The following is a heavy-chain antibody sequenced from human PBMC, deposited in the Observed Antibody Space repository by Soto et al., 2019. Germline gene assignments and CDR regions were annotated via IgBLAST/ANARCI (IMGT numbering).Heavy chain of an antibody. J-gene: IGHJ4*02. V-gene: IGHV4-39*01. CDR3: AKVMVGAPRHPDVDH. CDR1: GGSITNSDYF. CDR2: LHHSGGT. Sequence: LQLQESGPGLVKPSETLSLTCTVSGGSITNSDYFWAWIRQPPGKGLEWIGSLHHSGGTYYNSSLKSRATISADAPKNQLSLNLKSVNAADTAVYYCAKVMVGAPRHPDVDHWGQGALVTVSS. D-gene: IGHD2-15*01.